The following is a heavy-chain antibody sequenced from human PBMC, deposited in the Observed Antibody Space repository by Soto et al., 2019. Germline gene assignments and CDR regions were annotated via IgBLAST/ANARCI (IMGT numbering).Heavy chain of an antibody. CDR1: GDSVSSNSAA. V-gene: IGHV6-1*01. Sequence: SQTLSLTCAISGDSVSSNSAAWNWIRQSPSRGLEWLGRTYYRSTRWYNDYAVSVKSRITVNPDTSKNQFSLHLNSVTPEDTAVYYGAGTTSLQWYYMDGWDKATTGTVSS. CDR3: AGTTSLQWYYMDG. D-gene: IGHD1-7*01. CDR2: TYYRSTRWYN. J-gene: IGHJ6*03.